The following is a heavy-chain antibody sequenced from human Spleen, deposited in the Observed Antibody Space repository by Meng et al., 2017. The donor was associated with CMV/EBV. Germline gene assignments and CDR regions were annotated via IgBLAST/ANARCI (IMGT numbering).Heavy chain of an antibody. J-gene: IGHJ6*02. CDR1: GYTFTSYG. CDR3: ARVGPIVGATDYYYGMDV. V-gene: IGHV1-18*01. D-gene: IGHD1-26*01. CDR2: ISAYNGNT. Sequence: ASVKVSCKASGYTFTSYGISWVRQAPGQGLEWMGWISAYNGNTNYAQKLQGRVTMTTDTSTSTAYMELRSLRSDDTAVYYCARVGPIVGATDYYYGMDVWGQGTTVTVSS.